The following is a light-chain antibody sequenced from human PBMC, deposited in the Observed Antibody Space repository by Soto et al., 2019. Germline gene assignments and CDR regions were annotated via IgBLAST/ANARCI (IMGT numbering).Light chain of an antibody. CDR2: AAS. CDR1: HTIMTY. J-gene: IGKJ5*01. V-gene: IGKV1-39*01. CDR3: QQSYTSRIT. Sequence: DIHLTQYPSSLSASVGDEFTITCRSSHTIMTYLNWYQLKPGKAPKLLIFAASSLQSGVPSRFSGSGSGTDFTLTVSSLQPEDFATYYCQQSYTSRITFGLGTRLEI.